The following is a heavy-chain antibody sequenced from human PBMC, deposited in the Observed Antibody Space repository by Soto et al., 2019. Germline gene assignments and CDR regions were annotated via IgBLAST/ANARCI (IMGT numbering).Heavy chain of an antibody. Sequence: EVQLLESGGGLVQPGGSLRLSCAASGFTFSSFAMSWVRQAPGKGLEWVSAISGSDNSTYYADSVKGRFTISRDNSKNTLYLQMNSLRAEDTAVYYCAKDWYSGSKKHWGQGTLVTVSS. CDR3: AKDWYSGSKKH. CDR1: GFTFSSFA. J-gene: IGHJ1*01. CDR2: ISGSDNST. V-gene: IGHV3-23*01. D-gene: IGHD1-26*01.